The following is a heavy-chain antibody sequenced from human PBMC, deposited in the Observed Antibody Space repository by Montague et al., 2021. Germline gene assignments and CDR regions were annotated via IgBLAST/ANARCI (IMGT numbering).Heavy chain of an antibody. J-gene: IGHJ4*02. CDR1: GGSLNEYY. CDR3: ASDRGPFDY. CDR2: VRHIGST. Sequence: SETLSLTCGVYGGSLNEYYWTWIRQSPEKGLEWIGEVRHIGSTNYNPSLKSRVTMSVDKSKNQFSLKLRSVTAADTAVYYCASDRGPFDYWGQGTVVTVS. V-gene: IGHV4-34*01. D-gene: IGHD3-10*01.